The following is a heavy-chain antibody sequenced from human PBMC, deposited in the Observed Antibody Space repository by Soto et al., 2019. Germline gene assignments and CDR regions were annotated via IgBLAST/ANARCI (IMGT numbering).Heavy chain of an antibody. D-gene: IGHD3-10*01. Sequence: GESLRLSCTASGFTFSTCSIHWVRQAPAKGLEWGAVISYDRSNKYYADSVKGRFTISRDNSKNTLYLQMNSLRSEDTAVYYCARGGYYYGSGSYYNAFDIWGQGTMVTVSS. V-gene: IGHV3-30-3*01. CDR1: GFTFSTCS. CDR3: ARGGYYYGSGSYYNAFDI. J-gene: IGHJ3*02. CDR2: ISYDRSNK.